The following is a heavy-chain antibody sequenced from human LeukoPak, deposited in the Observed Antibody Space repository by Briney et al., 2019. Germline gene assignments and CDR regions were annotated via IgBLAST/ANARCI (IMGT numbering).Heavy chain of an antibody. J-gene: IGHJ4*02. D-gene: IGHD3-16*02. Sequence: GGSLRLSCAASGFTFSSYEMNWVRQAPGKGLEWVSYISSSGSTIYYADSVKGRFTISRDNAKNSLYLQMNSLRAEDTAVYYCARATYYDYVWVSYRQRYFDYWGQGTLVTVSS. V-gene: IGHV3-48*03. CDR3: ARATYYDYVWVSYRQRYFDY. CDR2: ISSSGSTI. CDR1: GFTFSSYE.